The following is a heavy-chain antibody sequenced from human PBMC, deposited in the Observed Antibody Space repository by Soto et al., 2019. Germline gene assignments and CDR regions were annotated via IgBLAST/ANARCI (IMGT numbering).Heavy chain of an antibody. J-gene: IGHJ3*02. CDR1: GFTLSRHW. CDR2: IKEDGSEI. D-gene: IGHD3-16*01. V-gene: IGHV3-7*03. Sequence: GGSLRLSCAASGFTLSRHWMSWVRQAPGKGLEWVAKIKEDGSEINYVDSVKGRFTISRDNAKNSLYLQMDSLRAEDTAVYYCARDGLPFALDICGHGTMLTVSS. CDR3: ARDGLPFALDI.